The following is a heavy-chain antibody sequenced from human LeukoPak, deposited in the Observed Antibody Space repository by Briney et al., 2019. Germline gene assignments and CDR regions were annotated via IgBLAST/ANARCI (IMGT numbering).Heavy chain of an antibody. CDR1: GYTFTSYG. CDR2: IGAYNGNT. J-gene: IGHJ3*02. V-gene: IGHV1-18*01. Sequence: GASVKVSCKASGYTFTSYGVSWVRQAPGQGLEWLGWIGAYNGNTNYAQKFQGRVTITADESTSTAYMELSSLRSEDTAVYYCARPWLTDYSGYQLRGRYDAFDIWGQGTMVTVSS. D-gene: IGHD5-12*01. CDR3: ARPWLTDYSGYQLRGRYDAFDI.